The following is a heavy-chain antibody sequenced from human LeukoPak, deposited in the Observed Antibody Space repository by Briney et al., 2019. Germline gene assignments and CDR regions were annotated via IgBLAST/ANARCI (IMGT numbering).Heavy chain of an antibody. CDR2: ISYDGSNK. CDR1: GFTFSRYG. D-gene: IGHD6-19*01. J-gene: IGHJ6*03. CDR3: AKDGVPYSSGWRPHYYYYYYYMDV. V-gene: IGHV3-30*04. Sequence: GGSLRLSCAASGFTFSRYGMHWVRQAPGKGLEWVTAISYDGSNKYYADSVKGRFTISRDNSKNTLYLQMNSLRAEDTAVYYCAKDGVPYSSGWRPHYYYYYYYMDVWGKGTTVTVSS.